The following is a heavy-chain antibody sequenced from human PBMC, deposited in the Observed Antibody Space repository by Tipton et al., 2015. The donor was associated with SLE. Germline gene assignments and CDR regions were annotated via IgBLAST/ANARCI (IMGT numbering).Heavy chain of an antibody. D-gene: IGHD3-3*01. CDR3: AKDSGDYDFGQDP. CDR1: GGSISNYY. V-gene: IGHV4-4*09. CDR2: IYNGGRT. J-gene: IGHJ5*02. Sequence: LRLSCTVSGGSISNYYWSWVRQPPGKGLEWIGFIYNGGRTRYNPSLESRVPMSVDTSKNQFSLTLRSVTAADTARYYCAKDSGDYDFGQDPWGRGTLVTVSS.